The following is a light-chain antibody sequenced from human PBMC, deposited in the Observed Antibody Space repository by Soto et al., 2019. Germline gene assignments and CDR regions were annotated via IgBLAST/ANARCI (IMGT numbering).Light chain of an antibody. CDR1: QTVGNS. J-gene: IGKJ4*01. CDR2: VAS. V-gene: IGKV3-15*01. CDR3: QQHNAWPLT. Sequence: IVLTQSPPILPVSPGERVTLTCRASQTVGNSLAWYQQKPGQAPRLLIYVASTRATGVPSRFSGSGSGTEFALTISDLQSEDFSVYYCQQHNAWPLTFGGGTKVEIK.